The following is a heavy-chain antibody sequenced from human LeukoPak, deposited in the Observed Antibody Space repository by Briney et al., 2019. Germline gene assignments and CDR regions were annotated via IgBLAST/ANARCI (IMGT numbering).Heavy chain of an antibody. D-gene: IGHD5-12*01. V-gene: IGHV3-74*03. CDR3: AREGGVSCYDFDC. J-gene: IGHJ4*02. CDR1: GFTFSSYS. CDR2: INSDGSSI. Sequence: PGGSLRLSCAASGFTFSSYSMHWVRQAPGKGLVWVSRINSDGSSITYADSVKGRFTISRDNAKNTQYLQMNSLRVEDTAVYYCAREGGVSCYDFDCWGQGTLVTVSS.